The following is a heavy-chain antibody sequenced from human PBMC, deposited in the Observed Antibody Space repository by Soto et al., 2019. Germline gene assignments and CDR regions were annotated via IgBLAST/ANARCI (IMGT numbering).Heavy chain of an antibody. Sequence: GESLKISCKGSGYSFTSYWIGWVRQMPGKGLEWMGIIYPGDSDTRYSPSFQGQVTISADKSISTTYLQWSSLKASDTAMYYCARHGGYCSSTSCWGIDYWGQGTLVTVSS. CDR2: IYPGDSDT. D-gene: IGHD2-2*01. CDR1: GYSFTSYW. J-gene: IGHJ4*02. CDR3: ARHGGYCSSTSCWGIDY. V-gene: IGHV5-51*01.